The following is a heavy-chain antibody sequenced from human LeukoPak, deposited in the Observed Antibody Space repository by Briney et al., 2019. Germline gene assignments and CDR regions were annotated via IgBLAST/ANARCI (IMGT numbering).Heavy chain of an antibody. CDR1: GYSISSGYY. Sequence: PSETLSLTCAVSGYSISSGYYWGWIRPPPGKGLEWIGSIYHSGSTYYNPSLKSRVTISVDTSKNQFYLKLSSVTAADTAVYYCARLQGYCSSTSCYPYNWFDPWGQGTLVTVSS. CDR2: IYHSGST. J-gene: IGHJ5*02. D-gene: IGHD2-2*01. CDR3: ARLQGYCSSTSCYPYNWFDP. V-gene: IGHV4-38-2*01.